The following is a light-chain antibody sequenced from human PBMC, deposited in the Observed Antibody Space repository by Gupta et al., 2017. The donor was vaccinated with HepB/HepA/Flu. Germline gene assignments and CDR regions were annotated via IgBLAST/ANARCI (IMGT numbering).Light chain of an antibody. CDR3: HLYGASPRT. Sequence: EIVLTQSPDTLSLSPGERVTLSCRASQSVSNSYLAWYQPKPGQAPRLLIYGTSIRATGIPDRFSGSGSGTDFTLSISRLEPEDFAVYFCHLYGASPRTFGQGTKVEIK. CDR1: QSVSNSY. V-gene: IGKV3-20*01. J-gene: IGKJ1*01. CDR2: GTS.